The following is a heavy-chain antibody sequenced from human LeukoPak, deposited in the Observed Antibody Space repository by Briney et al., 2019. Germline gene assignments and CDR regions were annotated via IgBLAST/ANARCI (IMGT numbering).Heavy chain of an antibody. J-gene: IGHJ5*02. Sequence: GGSLRLSCAASGFTFSDYYMSWIRQAPGKGLEWVSYISSSGSTIYYADSLKGRFTISRDNAKNSLYLQMISLRAEDTAVYYCARVLREWLLFGWFDPWGQGTLVTVSS. V-gene: IGHV3-11*01. D-gene: IGHD3-3*01. CDR1: GFTFSDYY. CDR2: ISSSGSTI. CDR3: ARVLREWLLFGWFDP.